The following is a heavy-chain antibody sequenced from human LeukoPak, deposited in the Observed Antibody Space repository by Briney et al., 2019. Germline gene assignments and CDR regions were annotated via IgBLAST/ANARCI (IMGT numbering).Heavy chain of an antibody. CDR2: IYYSGST. Sequence: PSETLSLTCTVSGGSVSSGSYYWSWIRQPPGKGLEWIGYIYYSGSTNYNPSLKSRVTISVDTSKNQFSLKLSSVTAADTAVYYCARVMITFGGVIVNWFDPWGQGTLVTVSS. J-gene: IGHJ5*02. CDR1: GGSVSSGSYY. CDR3: ARVMITFGGVIVNWFDP. V-gene: IGHV4-61*01. D-gene: IGHD3-16*02.